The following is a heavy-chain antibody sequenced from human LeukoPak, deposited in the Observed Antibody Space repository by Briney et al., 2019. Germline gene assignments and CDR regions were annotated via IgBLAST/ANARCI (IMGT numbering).Heavy chain of an antibody. CDR2: IKQDGSEK. D-gene: IGHD3-22*01. CDR1: GFTFSSYW. Sequence: GGSLRLSCAASGFTFSSYWMSWVRQAPGKGLEWVANIKQDGSEKYYVDSVKGRFTISRDNAKNSLYLQMNSLRAEDTAVYYCARDAPSYYYDSSGYPMDVWGKGTTVTVSS. CDR3: ARDAPSYYYDSSGYPMDV. J-gene: IGHJ6*03. V-gene: IGHV3-7*01.